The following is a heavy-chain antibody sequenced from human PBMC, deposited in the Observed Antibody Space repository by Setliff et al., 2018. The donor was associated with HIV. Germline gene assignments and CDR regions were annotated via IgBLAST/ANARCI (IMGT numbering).Heavy chain of an antibody. V-gene: IGHV4-39*07. CDR3: ARDRRSIFGVDTKNWFDP. D-gene: IGHD3-3*01. Sequence: SETLSLTCTVSGDSISRSSYYWTWIRQPPGKGLEWIGEVNHSGTTNYNTSLKSRVTISGDTSKKQFSLKLSSVTAADTAVYYCARDRRSIFGVDTKNWFDPWGQGTLVTVSS. CDR1: GDSISRSSYY. J-gene: IGHJ5*02. CDR2: VNHSGTT.